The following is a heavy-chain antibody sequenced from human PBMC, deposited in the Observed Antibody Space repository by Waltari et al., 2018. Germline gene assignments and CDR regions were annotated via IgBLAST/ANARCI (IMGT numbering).Heavy chain of an antibody. D-gene: IGHD3-10*01. Sequence: QVQLQESGPGLVKPSETLSLMCTASGGSISGYYWSWIRQPPGKGLEWIAYIYYTGTINYNPSLKSRVTLSVATSKNQFSLKLNSMTAADTAVYYCARVSWSTGNYYYFYIDVWGKGTTVTVSS. V-gene: IGHV4-59*13. J-gene: IGHJ6*03. CDR2: IYYTGTI. CDR3: ARVSWSTGNYYYFYIDV. CDR1: GGSISGYY.